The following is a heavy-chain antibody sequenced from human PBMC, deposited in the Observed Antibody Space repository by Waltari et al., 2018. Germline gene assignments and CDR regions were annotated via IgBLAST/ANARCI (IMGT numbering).Heavy chain of an antibody. CDR2: FYYNGRT. CDR1: GGSLSRSSNYY. D-gene: IGHD6-19*01. CDR3: ARRAWGSGWSY. Sequence: QLQLQESGPGLVKPSETLSLTCTVSGGSLSRSSNYYWGWIRQPPGKGLEWIGNFYYNGRTYYNPSLKSRVTISVDTSKNQFSLKLSSVTAADTVVYYCARRAWGSGWSYWGQGTLVAVSS. V-gene: IGHV4-39*01. J-gene: IGHJ4*02.